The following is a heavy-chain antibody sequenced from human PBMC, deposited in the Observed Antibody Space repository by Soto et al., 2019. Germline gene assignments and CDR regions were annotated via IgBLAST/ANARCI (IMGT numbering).Heavy chain of an antibody. D-gene: IGHD5-12*01. CDR3: ARGISGAYDSTYDW. CDR2: INSDGTLT. CDR1: GFTFNNFW. Sequence: EVQLVESGGGLVQPGGSLRLSCAASGFTFNNFWMHWVRQAPGKGLVWVSRINSDGTLTNYADSVKGRFTISRDNAKNTLYLQMSSLRAEYTAMYFCARGISGAYDSTYDWWGQGTLVTVST. V-gene: IGHV3-74*01. J-gene: IGHJ4*02.